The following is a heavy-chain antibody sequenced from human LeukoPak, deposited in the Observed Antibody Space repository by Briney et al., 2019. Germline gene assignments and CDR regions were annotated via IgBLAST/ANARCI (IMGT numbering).Heavy chain of an antibody. V-gene: IGHV4-39*01. CDR3: ARQYYYDSKGGTFDY. J-gene: IGHJ4*02. CDR2: IYYSGST. D-gene: IGHD3-22*01. CDR1: GGSISSSSYY. Sequence: SETLSLTCTVPGGSISSSSYYWGWIRQPPGKGLEWIGSIYYSGSTYYNPSLKSRVTISVDTSKNQFSLKLGSVTAADTAVYYCARQYYYDSKGGTFDYWGQGTLVTVSS.